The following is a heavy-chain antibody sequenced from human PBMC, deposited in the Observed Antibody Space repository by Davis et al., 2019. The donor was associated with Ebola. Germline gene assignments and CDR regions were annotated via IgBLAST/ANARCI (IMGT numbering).Heavy chain of an antibody. CDR1: GFTFSSYA. J-gene: IGHJ4*02. D-gene: IGHD6-13*01. CDR2: ISYDGSNK. Sequence: PGGSLRLSCAASGFTFSSYAMHWVRQAPGKGLEWVAVISYDGSNKYYADSVKGRFTISRDNSKNTLYLQMNSLRAEDTAVYYCARDHAGRRIAAAGLFDYWGQGTLVTVSS. CDR3: ARDHAGRRIAAAGLFDY. V-gene: IGHV3-30-3*01.